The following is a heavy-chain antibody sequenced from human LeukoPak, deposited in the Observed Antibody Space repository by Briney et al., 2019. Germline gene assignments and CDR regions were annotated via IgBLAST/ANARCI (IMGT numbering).Heavy chain of an antibody. Sequence: GGSLRLSCAASGFTFSSYAMSWVRQAPGKGLEWVSAISGSGGSTYYADSVKGRFTISRDNSKNTLYLQKNSLRAEDTAVYYCAKDWSYSSSSPFDYWGQGTLVTASS. D-gene: IGHD6-6*01. CDR3: AKDWSYSSSSPFDY. CDR1: GFTFSSYA. CDR2: ISGSGGST. V-gene: IGHV3-23*01. J-gene: IGHJ4*02.